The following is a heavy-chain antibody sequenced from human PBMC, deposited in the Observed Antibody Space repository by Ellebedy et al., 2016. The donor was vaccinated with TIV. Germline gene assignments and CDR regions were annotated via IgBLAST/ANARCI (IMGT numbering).Heavy chain of an antibody. V-gene: IGHV3-30*03. Sequence: GESLKISXAASGFTFSSYGMHWVRQAPGKGLEWVAVISYDGSNKYYADSVKGRFTISRDNSKNTLYLQMNSLRAEDTAVYYCARDRGGGDSSGYPYWGQGTLVTVSS. J-gene: IGHJ4*02. CDR2: ISYDGSNK. CDR3: ARDRGGGDSSGYPY. D-gene: IGHD3-22*01. CDR1: GFTFSSYG.